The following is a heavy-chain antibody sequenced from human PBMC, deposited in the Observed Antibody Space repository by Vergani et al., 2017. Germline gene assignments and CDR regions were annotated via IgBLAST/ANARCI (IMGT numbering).Heavy chain of an antibody. CDR3: ARMDDTKTWFGESEPFDP. CDR2: IYYSGST. V-gene: IGHV4-31*03. D-gene: IGHD3-10*01. CDR1: GGSISSGGYY. Sequence: QVKLQESGPGLVKPSQTLSLTCTVSGGSISSGGYYWSWIRQHPGKGLEWIGYIYYSGSTYYNPSLKSRVTISVDTSKNQFSLKLSSVTAADTAVYYCARMDDTKTWFGESEPFDPWGQGTLVTVSS. J-gene: IGHJ5*02.